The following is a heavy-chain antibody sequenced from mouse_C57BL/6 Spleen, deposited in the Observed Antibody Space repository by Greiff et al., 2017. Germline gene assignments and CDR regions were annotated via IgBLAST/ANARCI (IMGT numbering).Heavy chain of an antibody. V-gene: IGHV1-9*01. J-gene: IGHJ2*01. CDR1: GYTFTGYW. CDR2: ILPGSGST. CDR3: ARGAIYYYGSSYSSFDY. Sequence: VQLQQSGAELMKPGASVKLSCKATGYTFTGYWIEWVKQRPGHGLEWIGEILPGSGSTNYNEKFKGKATFTADTSSNTAYMQLSSLTTEDSAIYYCARGAIYYYGSSYSSFDYWGQGTTLTVSS. D-gene: IGHD1-1*01.